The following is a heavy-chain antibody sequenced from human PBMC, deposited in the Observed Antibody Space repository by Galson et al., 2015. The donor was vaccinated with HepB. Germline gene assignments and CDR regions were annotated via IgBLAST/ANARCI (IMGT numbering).Heavy chain of an antibody. J-gene: IGHJ2*01. CDR3: ARDLGWLQIPQGYFDL. Sequence: SLRLSCAASGFTFSSYSMNWVRQAPGKGLEWVSSISSSSSYIYYADSVKGRFTISRDNAKNSLYLQMNSLRAEDTAVYYCARDLGWLQIPQGYFDLWGRGTLVTVSS. CDR1: GFTFSSYS. CDR2: ISSSSSYI. D-gene: IGHD5-24*01. V-gene: IGHV3-21*01.